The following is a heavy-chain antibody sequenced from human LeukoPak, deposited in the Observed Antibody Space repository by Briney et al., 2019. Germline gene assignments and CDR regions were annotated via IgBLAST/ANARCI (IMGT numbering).Heavy chain of an antibody. V-gene: IGHV4-30-2*01. CDR1: GGSISSGGYY. D-gene: IGHD2-2*01. CDR2: IYHSGST. Sequence: PSETLSLTCTVSGGSISSGGYYWSWIRQTPGKGLEWIGYIYHSGSTYYNPSLKSRVTISVDRSKNQFSLKLSSVTAADTAVYYCARSSAAKFSDASFDPWGQGTLVTVSS. CDR3: ARSSAAKFSDASFDP. J-gene: IGHJ5*02.